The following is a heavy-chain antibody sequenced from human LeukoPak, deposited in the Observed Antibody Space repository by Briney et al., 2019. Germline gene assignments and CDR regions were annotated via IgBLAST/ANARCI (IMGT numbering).Heavy chain of an antibody. CDR2: MYYSGST. Sequence: PSQTLSLTCTVTGGSISSGDYYWSWIRQPPGKGLEWIAYMYYSGSTYYNPSLKSRVTMSADTSKNQFSLKLSSVTAADTAVYYCARDRTDHCSSTSCYYYYYMDVWGKGTTVTVSS. V-gene: IGHV4-30-4*01. CDR3: ARDRTDHCSSTSCYYYYYMDV. J-gene: IGHJ6*03. D-gene: IGHD2-2*01. CDR1: GGSISSGDYY.